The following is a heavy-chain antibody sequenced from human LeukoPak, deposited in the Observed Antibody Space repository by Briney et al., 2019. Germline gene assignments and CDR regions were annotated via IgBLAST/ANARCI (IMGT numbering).Heavy chain of an antibody. CDR1: GGTFSSYA. V-gene: IGHV1-69*04. J-gene: IGHJ6*02. D-gene: IGHD1-26*01. CDR2: IIPILGIA. Sequence: SVKVSCKASGGTFSSYAISWVRQAPGQGLEWVGRIIPILGIANYAQKFQGRVTITADKSTSTAYMELSSLRSEDTAVYYCARDPVGSYPTRYYYYGMDVWGQGTTVTVSS. CDR3: ARDPVGSYPTRYYYYGMDV.